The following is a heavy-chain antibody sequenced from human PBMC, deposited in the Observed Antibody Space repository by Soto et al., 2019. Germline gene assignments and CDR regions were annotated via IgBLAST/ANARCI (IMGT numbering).Heavy chain of an antibody. CDR2: IYYSGST. V-gene: IGHV4-59*08. CDR3: ARHTTFEEFDY. J-gene: IGHJ4*02. Sequence: PSETLSLTCTVSGGSISSYYWSWIRQPPGKGLEWIGYIYYSGSTNYNPSLKSRVTISVDTSKNQFSLKLSSVTAADTAVYYCARHTTFEEFDYWGQGTLVTVSS. D-gene: IGHD3-16*01. CDR1: GGSISSYY.